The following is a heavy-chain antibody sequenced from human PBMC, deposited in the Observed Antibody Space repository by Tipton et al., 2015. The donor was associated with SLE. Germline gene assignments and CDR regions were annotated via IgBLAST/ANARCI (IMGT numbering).Heavy chain of an antibody. Sequence: TLSLTCVVSGGSINNLDYYWGWIRQPPGKGLEWIGSIYSSGSAYYSPSLRSRVTVSVDRAKNQFSLKLSSVTAADTAVYYCASEILRDYGSAWGPDYWGQGTLVTVSS. V-gene: IGHV4-39*07. CDR2: IYSSGSA. CDR3: ASEILRDYGSAWGPDY. D-gene: IGHD6-19*01. J-gene: IGHJ4*02. CDR1: GGSINNLDYY.